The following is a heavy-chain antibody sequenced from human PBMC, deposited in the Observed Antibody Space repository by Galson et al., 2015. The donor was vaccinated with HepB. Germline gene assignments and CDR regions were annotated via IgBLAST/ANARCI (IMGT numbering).Heavy chain of an antibody. CDR2: ISAYDGNT. CDR1: GYTFTSWH. D-gene: IGHD3-10*01. CDR3: ARETTMETTPLDY. V-gene: IGHV1-18*01. J-gene: IGHJ4*02. Sequence: SVKVSCKASGYTFTSWHISWLGQAPGQGLEWLGWISAYDGNTNHIDKIQGRATLTTDASTSTAYMELRSLRSDDTAVYYCARETTMETTPLDYWGQGTLLIVSS.